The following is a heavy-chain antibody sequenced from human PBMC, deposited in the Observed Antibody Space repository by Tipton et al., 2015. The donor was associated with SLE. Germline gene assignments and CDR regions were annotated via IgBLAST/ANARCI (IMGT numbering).Heavy chain of an antibody. J-gene: IGHJ3*02. CDR1: GFPFSGYG. CDR3: ARDGYCSGGSCLPGDAFDI. D-gene: IGHD2-15*01. Sequence: SLRLSCAASGFPFSGYGMHWVRQAPGKGLEWVAVIWYDSSNKYYADSVKGRFTISRDNSKNTLYMEMSSLRVEDTAVYYCARDGYCSGGSCLPGDAFDIWGQGTMFTVSS. V-gene: IGHV3-33*01. CDR2: IWYDSSNK.